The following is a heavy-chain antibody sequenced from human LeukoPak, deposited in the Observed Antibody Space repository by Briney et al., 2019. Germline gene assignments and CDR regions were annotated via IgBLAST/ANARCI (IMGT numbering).Heavy chain of an antibody. J-gene: IGHJ5*02. D-gene: IGHD3-22*01. CDR1: GYTFTGYY. CDR2: INPNSGGT. V-gene: IGHV1-2*02. Sequence: ASVKVSCKASGYTFTGYYMHWVRQAPGQGLEWMGWINPNSGGTNYAQKFQGRVTMTRDTSISTAYMELSRLRSDDTAVYYCARDLAGRYYDSSGSNWFDPWGQGTLVTVSS. CDR3: ARDLAGRYYDSSGSNWFDP.